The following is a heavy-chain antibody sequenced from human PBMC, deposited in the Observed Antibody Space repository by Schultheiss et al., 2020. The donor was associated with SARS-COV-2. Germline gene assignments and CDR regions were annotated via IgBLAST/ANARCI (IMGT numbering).Heavy chain of an antibody. Sequence: GGSLRLSCAASGFTFSDYYMSWIRQAPGKGLEWVSAISGSGGSTYYADSVKGRFTISRDNSKNTLYLQMNSLRAEDTAVYYCVKVGEAYCGGDCPFDYWGQGTLVTVSS. CDR2: ISGSGGST. CDR1: GFTFSDYY. J-gene: IGHJ4*02. V-gene: IGHV3-23*01. D-gene: IGHD2-21*02. CDR3: VKVGEAYCGGDCPFDY.